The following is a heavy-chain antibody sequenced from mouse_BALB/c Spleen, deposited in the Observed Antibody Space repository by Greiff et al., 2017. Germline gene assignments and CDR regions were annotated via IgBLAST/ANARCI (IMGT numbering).Heavy chain of an antibody. CDR1: GYTFSSYW. V-gene: IGHV1-9*01. J-gene: IGHJ3*01. D-gene: IGHD2-3*01. CDR3: ARYPFDGSFAY. Sequence: QVQLQQSGAELMKPGASVKISCKATGYTFSSYWIEWVKQRPGHGLEWIGEILPGSGSTNYNEKFKGKATFTADTSSNTAYMQLSSLTSEVSAVYYCARYPFDGSFAYWGQGTLVTVSA. CDR2: ILPGSGST.